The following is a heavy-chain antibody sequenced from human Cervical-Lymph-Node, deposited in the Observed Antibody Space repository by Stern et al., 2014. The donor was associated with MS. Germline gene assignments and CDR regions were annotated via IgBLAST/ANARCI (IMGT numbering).Heavy chain of an antibody. V-gene: IGHV4-31*03. CDR2: IYSSGST. CDR3: ASGEQNGDHSFDS. D-gene: IGHD4-17*01. J-gene: IGHJ4*02. CDR1: GGSISRGGYY. Sequence: QVQLQESGPGLVKPSQTLSLTCTVSGGSISRGGYYWTWIRPRPGKGLEWIVDIYSSGSTYYNPSHKSRLTISLYASKNHFSLKVSSGTAADTAMYYCASGEQNGDHSFDSWGQGTLVTVSS.